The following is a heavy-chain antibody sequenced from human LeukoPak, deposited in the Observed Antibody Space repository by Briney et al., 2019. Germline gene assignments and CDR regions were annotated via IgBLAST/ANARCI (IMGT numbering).Heavy chain of an antibody. D-gene: IGHD3-10*01. J-gene: IGHJ4*02. Sequence: GSSVMVSCKASGGTFSSYAISWVRQAPGQGLEWMGRIIPIFGTANYAQKFQGRVTITTDESTSTAYMELSSLRSEDTAVYYCAREPYGSGSQPVDYWGQGTLVTVSS. V-gene: IGHV1-69*05. CDR2: IIPIFGTA. CDR3: AREPYGSGSQPVDY. CDR1: GGTFSSYA.